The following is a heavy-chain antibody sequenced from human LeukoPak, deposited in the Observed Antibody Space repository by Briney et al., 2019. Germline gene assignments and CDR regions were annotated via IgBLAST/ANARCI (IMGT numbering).Heavy chain of an antibody. V-gene: IGHV4-38-2*02. CDR3: ARGTYGYYMDV. CDR1: NYSISNSLY. CDR2: IYRSGST. J-gene: IGHJ6*03. Sequence: PSETLSLSCSGSNYSISNSLYWGWLRQPPGKGLEWIGSIYRSGSTFYNPSLKSRVTISLDTSKNQFSLKLSSVTAADTAVYFCARGTYGYYMDVWGKGTTVTVSS. D-gene: IGHD4-17*01.